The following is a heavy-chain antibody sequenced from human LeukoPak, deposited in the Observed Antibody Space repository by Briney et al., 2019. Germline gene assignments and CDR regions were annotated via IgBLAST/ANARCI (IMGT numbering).Heavy chain of an antibody. Sequence: SETLSLTCTVSGGSISSYYWSWIRQHPGKGLEWIGYIYYSGSTYYNPSLKSRVTISVDTSKNQFSLKLSSVTAADTAVYYCAREGYSYGTVDYWGQGTLVTVSS. CDR3: AREGYSYGTVDY. J-gene: IGHJ4*02. CDR2: IYYSGST. D-gene: IGHD5-18*01. V-gene: IGHV4-59*06. CDR1: GGSISSYY.